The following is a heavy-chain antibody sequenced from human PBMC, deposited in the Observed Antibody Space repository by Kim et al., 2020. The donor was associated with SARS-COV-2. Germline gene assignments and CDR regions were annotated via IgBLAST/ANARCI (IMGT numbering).Heavy chain of an antibody. V-gene: IGHV4-39*07. D-gene: IGHD3-22*01. J-gene: IGHJ5*02. CDR2: IYYSGST. CDR3: ATYYYDSSGYSVFDP. Sequence: SETLSLTCTVSGGSISSSSYYWGWIRQPPGKGLEWIGSIYYSGSTYYNPSLKSRVTISVDTSKNQFSLKLSSVTAADTAVYYCATYYYDSSGYSVFDPWGQGTLVTVSS. CDR1: GGSISSSSYY.